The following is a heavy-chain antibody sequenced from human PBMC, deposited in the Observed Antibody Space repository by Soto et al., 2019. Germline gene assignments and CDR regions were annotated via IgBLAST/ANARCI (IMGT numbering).Heavy chain of an antibody. CDR2: IGTAGDT. D-gene: IGHD7-27*01. J-gene: IGHJ6*02. V-gene: IGHV3-13*01. CDR3: ARGLGYYYYYGMDV. CDR1: GFTFSGYD. Sequence: GGSLRLSCAASGFTFSGYDMHWVRQATGKGLEWVSAIGTAGDTYYPGSVKGRFTISRENAKNSLYLQMNSLRAGDTAVYYCARGLGYYYYYGMDVWGQGTTVTVSS.